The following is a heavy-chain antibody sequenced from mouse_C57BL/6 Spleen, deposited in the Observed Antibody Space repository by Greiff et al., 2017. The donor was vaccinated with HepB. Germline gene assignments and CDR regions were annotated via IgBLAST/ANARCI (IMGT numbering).Heavy chain of an antibody. V-gene: IGHV1-76*01. CDR2: IYPGSGNT. CDR3: AREVTRYYFDY. D-gene: IGHD2-13*01. CDR1: GYTFTDYY. Sequence: VQLQQSGAELVRPGASVKLSCKASGYTFTDYYINWVKQRPGQGLEWIARIYPGSGNTYYNEKFKGKATLTAEKSSSTAYMQLSSLTSEDSAVYFCAREVTRYYFDYWGQGTTLTVSS. J-gene: IGHJ2*01.